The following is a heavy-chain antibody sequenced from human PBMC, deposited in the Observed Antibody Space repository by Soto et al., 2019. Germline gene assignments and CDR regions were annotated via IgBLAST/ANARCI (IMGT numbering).Heavy chain of an antibody. CDR2: IYPGDSDT. J-gene: IGHJ4*02. CDR3: ARRLRRGTCDY. D-gene: IGHD3-16*01. CDR1: GYIFATYW. Sequence: PGESLKISCKGSGYIFATYWIGWVRQMPGKGLEWMGIIYPGDSDTNYSPSFEGQVTISVDKSISTAYLQWSNLKASDTAMYYCARRLRRGTCDYLGQGTLVTVSS. V-gene: IGHV5-51*01.